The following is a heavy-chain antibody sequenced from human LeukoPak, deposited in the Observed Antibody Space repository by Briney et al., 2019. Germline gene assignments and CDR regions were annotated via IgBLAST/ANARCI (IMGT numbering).Heavy chain of an antibody. V-gene: IGHV3-30-3*01. CDR2: ISYDGSNQ. Sequence: GGSLRLSCAATGVTFSSYAMHWVRQAPGKGLEWVAFISYDGSNQYYADSVKGRFSISRDNSKNTLYVQMNSLRAEDTAVYYCARDYPNYYFDYWGQGALVIVSS. D-gene: IGHD1-1*01. J-gene: IGHJ4*02. CDR1: GVTFSSYA. CDR3: ARDYPNYYFDY.